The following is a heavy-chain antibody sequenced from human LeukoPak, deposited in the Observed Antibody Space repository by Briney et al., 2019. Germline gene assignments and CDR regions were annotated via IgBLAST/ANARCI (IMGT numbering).Heavy chain of an antibody. Sequence: GGSLTLPCAASGFTFRSYGMHWVRQAPGKGLEWVAFIRYDGSNQYYADSVKGRFTISRDNSENTLYLQMNSLRVEDAAMYYCAKEDRGPSEMTTSEGLDNWGQG. J-gene: IGHJ4*02. CDR2: IRYDGSNQ. CDR1: GFTFRSYG. V-gene: IGHV3-30*02. D-gene: IGHD5-24*01. CDR3: AKEDRGPSEMTTSEGLDN.